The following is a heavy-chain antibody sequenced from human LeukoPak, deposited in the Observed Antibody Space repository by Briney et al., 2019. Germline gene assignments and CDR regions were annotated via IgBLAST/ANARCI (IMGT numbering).Heavy chain of an antibody. J-gene: IGHJ3*01. CDR3: ARDRRGSFYTFDL. Sequence: SETLSLTCSASGASINGFFWNWVRQTPEKGLEWIGYVSHRGATTSNPTLKSRVSITIDTSKSQISLTMTSVTAADSALYYCARDRRGSFYTFDLWGPGT. D-gene: IGHD1-26*01. V-gene: IGHV4-59*01. CDR2: VSHRGAT. CDR1: GASINGFF.